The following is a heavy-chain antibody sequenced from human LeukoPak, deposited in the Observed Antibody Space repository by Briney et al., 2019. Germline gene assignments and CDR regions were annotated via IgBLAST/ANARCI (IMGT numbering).Heavy chain of an antibody. Sequence: GGSLRLSCVVSGLTVSSNYMSWVRQAPGKGLEWVSVIYSGGTTNYADSVKGRFLVYRDNSKNTLYLQMNSLRAVDMAVYYCASKLTTGYWGQGTLVTVSS. CDR1: GLTVSSNY. J-gene: IGHJ4*02. V-gene: IGHV3-66*01. CDR2: IYSGGTT. D-gene: IGHD4-17*01. CDR3: ASKLTTGY.